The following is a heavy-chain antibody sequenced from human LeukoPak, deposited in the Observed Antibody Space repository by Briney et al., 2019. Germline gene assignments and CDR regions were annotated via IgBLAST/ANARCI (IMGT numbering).Heavy chain of an antibody. CDR3: AKDTLFGSSGYYLEYFQH. J-gene: IGHJ1*01. CDR1: GFTFSSYG. D-gene: IGHD3-22*01. CDR2: ISGSGGST. Sequence: PGGSLRLSCAASGFTFSSYGMSWVRQAPGKGLEWVSAISGSGGSTYYADSVKGRFTISRDNSKNTLYLQMNSLRAEDTAVYYCAKDTLFGSSGYYLEYFQHWGQGTLVTVSS. V-gene: IGHV3-23*01.